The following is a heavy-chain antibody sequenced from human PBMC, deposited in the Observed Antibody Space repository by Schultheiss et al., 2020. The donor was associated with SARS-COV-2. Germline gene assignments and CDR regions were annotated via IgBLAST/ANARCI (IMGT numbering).Heavy chain of an antibody. D-gene: IGHD2-2*01. J-gene: IGHJ4*02. CDR1: GYSFPTHW. CDR2: IYPGASDT. CDR3: ARVVPAATDY. V-gene: IGHV5-51*01. Sequence: GESLKISCKGSGYSFPTHWIGWVRQMPGKGLEWMGIIYPGASDTRYSPSFQGQVTISADKSISTAYLQWSSLKASDTAMYYCARVVPAATDYWGQGTLVTVAS.